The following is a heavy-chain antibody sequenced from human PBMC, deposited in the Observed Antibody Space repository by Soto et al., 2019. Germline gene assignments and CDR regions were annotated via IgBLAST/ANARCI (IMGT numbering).Heavy chain of an antibody. CDR2: ISPNSEKT. V-gene: IGHV1-18*01. J-gene: IGHJ5*02. CDR3: TQDAKFDAIYTGYFVNDL. D-gene: IGHD3-9*01. CDR1: GYTFSNFG. Sequence: ASVKVSCKASGYTFSNFGISWVRQAPGEGLEWMGWISPNSEKTKIAQRFQGRVTMTTDISTSTSYLELRGLTSDDTAVYYCTQDAKFDAIYTGYFVNDLWG.